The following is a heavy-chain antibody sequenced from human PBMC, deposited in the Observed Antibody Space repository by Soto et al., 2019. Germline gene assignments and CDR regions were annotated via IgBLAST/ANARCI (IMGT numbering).Heavy chain of an antibody. CDR3: AREKVVPAATYYYYYMDV. CDR2: IKQEGSEK. V-gene: IGHV3-7*01. D-gene: IGHD2-2*01. J-gene: IGHJ6*03. Sequence: GGSLRLSCAASGFTFSSYWMSWVRQAPGKGLEWVANIKQEGSEKYYVDSVKGRFTISRDNAKNSLYLQMNSLRAEDTAVYYFAREKVVPAATYYYYYMDVWGKGTTVTVSS. CDR1: GFTFSSYW.